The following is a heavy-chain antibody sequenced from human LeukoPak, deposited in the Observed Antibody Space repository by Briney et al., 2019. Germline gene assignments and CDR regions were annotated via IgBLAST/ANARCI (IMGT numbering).Heavy chain of an antibody. CDR1: GFMFDDYG. Sequence: GGSLRLSCGASGFMFDDYGMSWVRQAPGKGLEWVSSISSSSRSYIYYADSVKGRFTISRDNAKNSLYLQMNSLRAADTAVYYCAREVQLERLGFGKEGSAFDYWGQGTLVTVSS. V-gene: IGHV3-21*01. CDR3: AREVQLERLGFGKEGSAFDY. D-gene: IGHD1-1*01. CDR2: ISSSSRSYI. J-gene: IGHJ4*02.